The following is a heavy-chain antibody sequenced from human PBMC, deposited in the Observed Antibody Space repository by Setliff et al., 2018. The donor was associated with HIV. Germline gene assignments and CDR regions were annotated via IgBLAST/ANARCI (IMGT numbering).Heavy chain of an antibody. CDR3: ATDSSGYYSFDY. J-gene: IGHJ4*02. V-gene: IGHV4-39*02. D-gene: IGHD3-22*01. CDR2: FYYSGST. Sequence: KTSETLSLTCTVSGGSISSSSYYWGWIRQPPGKGLEWIGSFYYSGSTYYNPSLKSRVTISVDTSKNQFSLKLSSVTAADTAVYYCATDSSGYYSFDYWGQGTLVTVSS. CDR1: GGSISSSSYY.